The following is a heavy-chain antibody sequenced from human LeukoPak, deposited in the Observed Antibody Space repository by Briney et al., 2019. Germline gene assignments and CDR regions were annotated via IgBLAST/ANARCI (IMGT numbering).Heavy chain of an antibody. CDR3: AREGTPTVGATVYYYYGMDV. D-gene: IGHD1-26*01. Sequence: ASVKISCKASGYTFTINHIHWVRQAPGQGLEWMGVINPSGDSTTYAQNFQGRVTMTRDTSTSTVYMELSSLRSEDTAVYYCAREGTPTVGATVYYYYGMDVWGQGTTVTVSS. J-gene: IGHJ6*02. CDR2: INPSGDST. V-gene: IGHV1-46*01. CDR1: GYTFTINH.